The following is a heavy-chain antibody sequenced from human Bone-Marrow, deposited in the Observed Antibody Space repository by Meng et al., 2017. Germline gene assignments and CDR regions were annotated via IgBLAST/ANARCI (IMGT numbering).Heavy chain of an antibody. CDR2: IYNSGST. V-gene: IGHV4-61*01. CDR3: ARDRYGSGIIDY. CDR1: GGSVSSGSSY. D-gene: IGHD3-10*01. J-gene: IGHJ4*02. Sequence: SETLSLTCTVSGGSVSSGSSYWSWIRQPPGKGLEWIGYIYNSGSTNYNPSLKSRVTISVDTSKNQFSLKLSSVTAADTAVYYCARDRYGSGIIDYWGQGTLVTVSS.